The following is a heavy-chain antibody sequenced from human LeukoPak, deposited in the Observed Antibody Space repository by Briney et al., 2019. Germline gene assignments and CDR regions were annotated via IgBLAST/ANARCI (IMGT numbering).Heavy chain of an antibody. Sequence: GGSLRLSCAASGFTFSSYSMNWVRQAPGKGLEWVSSISSSSSYIYYADSEKGRFTISRDNAKNSLYLQLNSLRAEDTAVYYCARGNSCSGGSCSYYFDYWGQGTLVTVSS. CDR2: ISSSSSYI. J-gene: IGHJ4*02. V-gene: IGHV3-21*01. CDR3: ARGNSCSGGSCSYYFDY. D-gene: IGHD2-15*01. CDR1: GFTFSSYS.